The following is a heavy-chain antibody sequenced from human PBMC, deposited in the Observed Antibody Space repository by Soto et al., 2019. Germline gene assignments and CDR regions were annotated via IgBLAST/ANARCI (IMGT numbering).Heavy chain of an antibody. CDR3: ARDIYGGYAILARPSFDY. Sequence: GASVKVSCKASGYSFAMHAMHWVRPAPGQKIEWMGWSNAGNGDTKYSQNFQGRVTITRDTSASTFYMELSSLTSEDTAVYYCARDIYGGYAILARPSFDYWGQGALVTVSS. CDR1: GYSFAMHA. J-gene: IGHJ4*02. CDR2: SNAGNGDT. V-gene: IGHV1-3*01. D-gene: IGHD5-12*01.